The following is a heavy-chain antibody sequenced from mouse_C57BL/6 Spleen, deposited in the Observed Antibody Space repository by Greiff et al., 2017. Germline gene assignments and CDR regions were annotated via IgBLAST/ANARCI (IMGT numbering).Heavy chain of an antibody. CDR3: VRDWGNWPYFGD. J-gene: IGHJ2*01. CDR2: IRSNSSNYTT. D-gene: IGHD2-1*01. V-gene: IGHV10-3*01. CDR1: GFTFNTYA. Sequence: EVKLVESGGGLVQPKGSLKLSCAASGFTFNTYAMHWVRQAPGKGLEWVARIRSNSSNYTTYYADSVKDRFTISRNDSQSMLYLQMNNLKTEDTAMYYCVRDWGNWPYFGDWGQGTTLTVSS.